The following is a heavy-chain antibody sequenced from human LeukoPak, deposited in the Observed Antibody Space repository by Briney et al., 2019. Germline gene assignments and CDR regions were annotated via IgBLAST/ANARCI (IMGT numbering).Heavy chain of an antibody. V-gene: IGHV4-59*01. CDR2: IYYSGDT. CDR1: GDSIRGYS. D-gene: IGHD4/OR15-4a*01. CDR3: ARGPYGAPISKWFDP. Sequence: PSETLSLTCPVSGDSIRGYSWSWIRQPPGGGLEWIGYIYYSGDTAYNPSLKSRVTMSVDTSKNQLSLKLTSVTTADTAVYYCARGPYGAPISKWFDPWGQGTLVVVSS. J-gene: IGHJ5*02.